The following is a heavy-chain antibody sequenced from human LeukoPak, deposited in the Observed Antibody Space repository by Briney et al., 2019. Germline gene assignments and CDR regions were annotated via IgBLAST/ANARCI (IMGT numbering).Heavy chain of an antibody. J-gene: IGHJ3*02. CDR2: IIPIFGTA. CDR1: GGTFSSYA. D-gene: IGHD6-6*01. Sequence: SVKVSCKASGGTFSSYAISWVRQAPEQGLEWMGGIIPIFGTASYAQKFQGRVTITADESTSTAYMELSSLRSEDTAVYYCARAWVGTARSDAFDIWGQGTMVTVSS. V-gene: IGHV1-69*13. CDR3: ARAWVGTARSDAFDI.